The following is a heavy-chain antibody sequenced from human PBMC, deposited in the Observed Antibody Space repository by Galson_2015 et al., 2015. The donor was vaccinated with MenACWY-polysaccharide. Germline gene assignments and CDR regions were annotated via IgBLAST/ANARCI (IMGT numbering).Heavy chain of an antibody. CDR2: ISSSSSYI. Sequence: SLRLSCAASGFTFSSYSMNWVRQAPGKGLEWVSSISSSSSYIYYADSVKGRFTISRDNAKNSLYLQMNSLRAGDTAVYYCARQYSSSSYYYYGMDVWGQGTTVTVSS. CDR1: GFTFSSYS. CDR3: ARQYSSSSYYYYGMDV. V-gene: IGHV3-21*01. D-gene: IGHD6-6*01. J-gene: IGHJ6*02.